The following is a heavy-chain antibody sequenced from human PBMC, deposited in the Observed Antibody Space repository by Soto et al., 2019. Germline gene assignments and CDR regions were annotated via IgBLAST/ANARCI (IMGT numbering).Heavy chain of an antibody. D-gene: IGHD5-18*01. J-gene: IGHJ3*02. V-gene: IGHV4-61*01. Sequence: QVQLQESGPGLVKPSETLSLTCTVSGGSVSSGSYYWSWIRQPPGKVLEWIGYIYYSGSTNYNPALKSRVTISVDTSKNQFSLKLSSVTAADTAVYYCARDHADTAMDTGDAFDIWGQGTMVTVSS. CDR3: ARDHADTAMDTGDAFDI. CDR1: GGSVSSGSYY. CDR2: IYYSGST.